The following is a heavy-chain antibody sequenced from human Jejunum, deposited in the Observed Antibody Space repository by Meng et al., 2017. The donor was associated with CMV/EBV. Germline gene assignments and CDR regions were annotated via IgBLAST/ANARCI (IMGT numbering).Heavy chain of an antibody. D-gene: IGHD3-16*01. CDR1: GFTFSSYW. CDR2: IKTDGSDK. Sequence: SGFTFSSYWMSWLRQAPGKGPEWVANIKTDGSDKYYVDSVKGRFTISRDNAKNSLYLQMNSLRDEDTAVYYCARDPITFLGWDVWGRGTTVTVSS. CDR3: ARDPITFLGWDV. J-gene: IGHJ6*02. V-gene: IGHV3-7*01.